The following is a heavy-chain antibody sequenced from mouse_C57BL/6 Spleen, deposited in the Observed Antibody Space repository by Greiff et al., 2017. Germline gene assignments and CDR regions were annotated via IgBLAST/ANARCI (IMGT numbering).Heavy chain of an antibody. V-gene: IGHV5-6*01. CDR1: GFTFSSYG. CDR3: ARLGRQDYYAMDY. D-gene: IGHD4-1*01. CDR2: ISSGGSYT. J-gene: IGHJ4*01. Sequence: DVHLVESGGDLVKPGGSLKLSCAASGFTFSSYGMSWVRQTPDKRLEWVATISSGGSYTYYPGSVKGRFTISRDNAKNTLYLQMSSLKSEDTAMYYCARLGRQDYYAMDYWGQGTSVTVAS.